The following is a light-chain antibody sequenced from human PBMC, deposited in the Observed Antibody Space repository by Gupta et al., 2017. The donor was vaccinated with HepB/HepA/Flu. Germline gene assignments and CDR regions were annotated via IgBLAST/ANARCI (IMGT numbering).Light chain of an antibody. CDR2: KAS. J-gene: IGKJ1*01. CDR3: QQYNSQGT. V-gene: IGKV1-5*03. Sequence: DIQMTQSPPTLSASVGDRVTITCRASQSISNWLAWYQQKAGKAPKLLIYKASSLESGVPSRFSGSGSGTEFTLTISSLQPDDFATYYCQQYNSQGTFGQGTKVEIK. CDR1: QSISNW.